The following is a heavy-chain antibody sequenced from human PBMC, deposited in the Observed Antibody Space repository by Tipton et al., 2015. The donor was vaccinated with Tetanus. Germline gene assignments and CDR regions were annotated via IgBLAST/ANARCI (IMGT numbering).Heavy chain of an antibody. Sequence: GLVKPSETLSLTCTVSGGSVRGGDHYWSWIRQPPGKGLEWIGYVYYNGNTHYNPALKSRVTISVDTSKNQFSLKLSSVTAADTAIYYCAREVPAAGHFDSWGQGTLVTVSS. D-gene: IGHD2-2*01. CDR1: GGSVRGGDHY. J-gene: IGHJ4*02. CDR2: VYYNGNT. CDR3: AREVPAAGHFDS. V-gene: IGHV4-61*08.